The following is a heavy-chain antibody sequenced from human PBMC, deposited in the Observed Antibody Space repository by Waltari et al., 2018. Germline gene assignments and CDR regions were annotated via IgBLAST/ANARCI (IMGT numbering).Heavy chain of an antibody. J-gene: IGHJ6*02. CDR1: GYSISSGSY. Sequence: QVQLQESGPGLVKPSETLSLTCAVSGYSISSGSYWGWTRQPPGKGLEWIGSIYHSGSTYYNPSLKSRVTISVDTSKNQFSLKLSSVTAADTAVYYCASTDSSLRGMDVWGQGTTVTVSS. CDR2: IYHSGST. D-gene: IGHD6-13*01. CDR3: ASTDSSLRGMDV. V-gene: IGHV4-38-2*01.